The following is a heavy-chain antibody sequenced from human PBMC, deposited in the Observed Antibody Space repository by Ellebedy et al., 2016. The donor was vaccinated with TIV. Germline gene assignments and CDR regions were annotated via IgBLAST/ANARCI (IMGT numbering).Heavy chain of an antibody. D-gene: IGHD3-3*01. CDR1: GFTFSSYG. V-gene: IGHV3-33*01. CDR3: ARDLSSLPYYDFWSGYYMGGGLDY. CDR2: IWYDGSNK. Sequence: GESLKISXAASGFTFSSYGMHWVRQAPGKGLEWVAVIWYDGSNKYYADSVKGRFTISRDNAKNSLYLQMNSLRAEDTAVYYCARDLSSLPYYDFWSGYYMGGGLDYWGQGTLVTVSS. J-gene: IGHJ4*02.